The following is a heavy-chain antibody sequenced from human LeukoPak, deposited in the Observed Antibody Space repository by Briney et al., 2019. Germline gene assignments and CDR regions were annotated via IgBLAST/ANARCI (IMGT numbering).Heavy chain of an antibody. V-gene: IGHV3-30-3*01. CDR3: ARTMFTLAAAEGPDAFDI. Sequence: PGRSLRLSCAASGFTLSSYAMHWVRQAPGKGLEWVAVISYDGSNKYYADSVKGRFTISRDNSKNTLYLQMNSLRAEDTAVYYCARTMFTLAAAEGPDAFDIWGQGTMVTVSS. CDR1: GFTLSSYA. D-gene: IGHD6-13*01. CDR2: ISYDGSNK. J-gene: IGHJ3*02.